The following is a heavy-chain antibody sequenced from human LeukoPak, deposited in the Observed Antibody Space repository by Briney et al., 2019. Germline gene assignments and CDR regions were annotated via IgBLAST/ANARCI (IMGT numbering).Heavy chain of an antibody. CDR3: ARAKACGSRCYIVDY. J-gene: IGHJ4*02. D-gene: IGHD2-15*01. CDR1: GFTFSAYA. V-gene: IGHV3-30*04. Sequence: GGSLRLSCAASGFTFSAYAIHWVRQAPGKGLEWGAIISSDGSSKTYAESLKGRFTISRDNSKNTLSLHLSGLSADDTAVYYCARAKACGSRCYIVDYWGQGTLVTVSS. CDR2: ISSDGSSK.